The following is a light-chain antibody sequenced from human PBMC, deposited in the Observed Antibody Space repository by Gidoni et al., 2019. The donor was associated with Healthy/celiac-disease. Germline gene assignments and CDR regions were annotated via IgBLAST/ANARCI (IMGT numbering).Light chain of an antibody. CDR2: GAS. Sequence: EIVMTQSPATLSVSPGERATLSCRARQSVNSNLAWYQQKPGQAPRLLIYGASTRATVIPARFSGSGSGTEFTLTISSLKSEDFAVYYCQQYNNWPRGTFGQGTKVEIK. CDR3: QQYNNWPRGT. V-gene: IGKV3-15*01. J-gene: IGKJ1*01. CDR1: QSVNSN.